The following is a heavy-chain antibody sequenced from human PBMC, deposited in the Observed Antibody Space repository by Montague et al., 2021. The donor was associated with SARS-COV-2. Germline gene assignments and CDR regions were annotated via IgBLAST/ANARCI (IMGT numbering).Heavy chain of an antibody. CDR3: ARHALNEYSSAWAFGFDY. D-gene: IGHD6-6*01. V-gene: IGHV4-59*08. J-gene: IGHJ4*02. Sequence: SETLSLTCTVSDGSISSYYWSWIRQPPGKGLEWIGYIYYSGSTNYNPSPKSRVTISVDTSKNQLSLKLSSVTAADTAVYYCARHALNEYSSAWAFGFDYWGQGTLVTVSS. CDR1: DGSISSYY. CDR2: IYYSGST.